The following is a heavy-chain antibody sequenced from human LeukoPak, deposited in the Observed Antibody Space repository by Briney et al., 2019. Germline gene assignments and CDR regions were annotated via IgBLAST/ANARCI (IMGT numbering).Heavy chain of an antibody. Sequence: PGGTLRLSCAASGFTFSSYGMSWVRQAPGKGLEWVAVISYDGSNTYYADSVKGRFTISRDNSKNTLYLQMNSLRAEDTAVYYCAKEGPAKPRSKGGTDYWGQGTLVTVSS. D-gene: IGHD3-16*01. J-gene: IGHJ4*02. CDR2: ISYDGSNT. V-gene: IGHV3-30*18. CDR1: GFTFSSYG. CDR3: AKEGPAKPRSKGGTDY.